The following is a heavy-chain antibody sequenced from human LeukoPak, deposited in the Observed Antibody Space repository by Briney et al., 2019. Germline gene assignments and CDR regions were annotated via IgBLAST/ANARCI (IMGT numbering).Heavy chain of an antibody. Sequence: HTGGSLRLSCAASGFTFSSYAMHWVRQAPGKGLEWVAVISYDGSNKYYADSVKGRFTISRDNSKNTLYLQMNSLRAEDTAVYYCARLETEYMSYYYGMDVWGQGTTVTVSS. J-gene: IGHJ6*02. CDR3: ARLETEYMSYYYGMDV. CDR1: GFTFSSYA. CDR2: ISYDGSNK. V-gene: IGHV3-30-3*01. D-gene: IGHD5-24*01.